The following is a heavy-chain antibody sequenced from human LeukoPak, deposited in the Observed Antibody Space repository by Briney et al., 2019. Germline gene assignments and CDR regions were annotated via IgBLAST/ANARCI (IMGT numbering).Heavy chain of an antibody. CDR2: ISSDSRTI. J-gene: IGHJ4*02. Sequence: GGSLRLSCAASGFTFSSYSMNWVRQAPGKGLEWVSYISSDSRTIYYADSVKGRFTISRDNAKNSLYLQMKSLRDEDTAVYYCAKDAPRSSGWFFFDHWGQGTLVTVSS. CDR3: AKDAPRSSGWFFFDH. D-gene: IGHD6-19*01. V-gene: IGHV3-48*02. CDR1: GFTFSSYS.